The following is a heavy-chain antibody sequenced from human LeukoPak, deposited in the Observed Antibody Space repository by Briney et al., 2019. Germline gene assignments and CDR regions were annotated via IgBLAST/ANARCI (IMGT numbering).Heavy chain of an antibody. CDR2: INPNSGGT. V-gene: IGHV1-2*02. D-gene: IGHD1-20*01. CDR3: ARWAGYNWNTEGPDYYYMDV. J-gene: IGHJ6*03. CDR1: GYTFTGYY. Sequence: ASVKVSCKASGYTFTGYYMHWVRQAPGQGLEWMGWINPNSGGTNYAQKFQGRVTMTRDTPISTAYMELSRLRSDDTAVYYCARWAGYNWNTEGPDYYYMDVWGKGTTVTVSS.